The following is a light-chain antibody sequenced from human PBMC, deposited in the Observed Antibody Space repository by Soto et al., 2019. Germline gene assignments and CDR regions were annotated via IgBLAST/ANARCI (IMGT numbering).Light chain of an antibody. CDR2: DAS. J-gene: IGKJ4*01. Sequence: EIVLTQSPATLSLSPGERATLSSRASQSVSSYLAWYQQKPGQAPRLLMYDASNRATGIPARFSGSGSGTDFTLTISSLEPEDFAIYYCQHRSIWPLTFGGGTKVEIK. CDR1: QSVSSY. V-gene: IGKV3-11*01. CDR3: QHRSIWPLT.